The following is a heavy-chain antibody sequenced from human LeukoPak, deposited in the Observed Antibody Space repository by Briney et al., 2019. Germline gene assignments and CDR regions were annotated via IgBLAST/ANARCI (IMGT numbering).Heavy chain of an antibody. D-gene: IGHD1-14*01. CDR1: GYTFTSYD. CDR3: ARVVLNPFPPYYYYMDV. Sequence: ASVKVSCKASGYTFTSYDINWVRQATGQGLEWMGWMNPNSGNTGYAQKFQGRVTITRNTSISTAYMELSSLRSEDTAVYYCARVVLNPFPPYYYYMDVWGKGTTVTVSS. V-gene: IGHV1-8*03. J-gene: IGHJ6*03. CDR2: MNPNSGNT.